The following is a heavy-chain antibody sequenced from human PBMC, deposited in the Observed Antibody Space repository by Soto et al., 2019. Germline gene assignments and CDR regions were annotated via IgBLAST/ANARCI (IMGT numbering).Heavy chain of an antibody. CDR3: ARGDHCGGDCYHY. J-gene: IGHJ4*02. CDR2: IYTSGST. Sequence: SETLSLTCTVSGGSISRYYGSWVRQPAGKGLEWIGRIYTSGSTNYNPALKRRVTMSVDTSKNQFSLKLSSVTAADTAVYYCARGDHCGGDCYHYWGQGTLVTVSS. D-gene: IGHD2-21*02. CDR1: GGSISRYY. V-gene: IGHV4-4*07.